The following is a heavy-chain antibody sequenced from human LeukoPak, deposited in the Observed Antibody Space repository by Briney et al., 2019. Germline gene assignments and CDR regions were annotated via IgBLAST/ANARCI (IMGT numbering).Heavy chain of an antibody. Sequence: SETLSLTCTVSGGSISSYDWSWIRQPPGKGLEWVGYIYYGGSTNHNPSLKSRVTISVDTSKNQFSLKLSSVTAADTAVYFCARQVRYYDRSAFDIWGQGTMVTVSS. CDR2: IYYGGST. CDR1: GGSISSYD. J-gene: IGHJ3*02. D-gene: IGHD3-22*01. V-gene: IGHV4-59*08. CDR3: ARQVRYYDRSAFDI.